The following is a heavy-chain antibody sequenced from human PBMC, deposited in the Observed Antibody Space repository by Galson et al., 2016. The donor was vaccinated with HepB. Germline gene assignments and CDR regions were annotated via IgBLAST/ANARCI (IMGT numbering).Heavy chain of an antibody. Sequence: SLRLSCAASGFTFSTHVMSWVRQAPGKGLEWVSALSGNGDHAFYADSVKGRFTISSDNSKDTLYLQMNSLRVEDTALYYCAKVGGRGDYWGQGTLVTVSS. J-gene: IGHJ4*02. CDR1: GFTFSTHV. D-gene: IGHD4-23*01. CDR3: AKVGGRGDY. V-gene: IGHV3-23*01. CDR2: LSGNGDHA.